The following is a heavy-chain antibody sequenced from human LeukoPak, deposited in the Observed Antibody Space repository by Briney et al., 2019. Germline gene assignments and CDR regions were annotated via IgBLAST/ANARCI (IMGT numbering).Heavy chain of an antibody. CDR1: GFTFSSYA. V-gene: IGHV3-30*04. CDR3: ARDYGCSSTSCYTVVYGMDV. D-gene: IGHD2-2*02. J-gene: IGHJ6*02. CDR2: ISYDGSNK. Sequence: GGSLRLSCAASGFTFSSYAMHWVRQAPGKGLEWVAVISYDGSNKYYADSVKGRFTISRDNSKNTLYLQMNSLRAEDTAVYYCARDYGCSSTSCYTVVYGMDVWGQGTTVTVSS.